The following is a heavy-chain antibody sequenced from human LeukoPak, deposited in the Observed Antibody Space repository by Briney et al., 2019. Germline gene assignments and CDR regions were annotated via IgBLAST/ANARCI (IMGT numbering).Heavy chain of an antibody. J-gene: IGHJ6*02. CDR2: ITSSSSTI. V-gene: IGHV3-48*04. D-gene: IGHD3-9*01. CDR3: ARLRNFGYYYNGMDV. CDR1: GFTFSSYS. Sequence: GGSLRLSCAASGFTFSSYSMNWVRQAPGKGLEWPSYITSSSSTIYYADSVKGRFTVSRDNAKNSLYLQMNSLRADDTAMYYCARLRNFGYYYNGMDVWGQGTTVTVSS.